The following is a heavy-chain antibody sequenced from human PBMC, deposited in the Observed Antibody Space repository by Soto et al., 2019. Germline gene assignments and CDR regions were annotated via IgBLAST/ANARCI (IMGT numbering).Heavy chain of an antibody. Sequence: GGSLRLSCAASGFTFSSYAMHWVRQAPGKGLEWVAVISYDGSNKYYADSVKGRFTISRDNSKNTLYLQMNSLRAEDTAVYYCARDRETYSSSWYGGYYYYGMDVWGQGTTVTVSS. CDR1: GFTFSSYA. J-gene: IGHJ6*02. D-gene: IGHD6-13*01. V-gene: IGHV3-30-3*01. CDR2: ISYDGSNK. CDR3: ARDRETYSSSWYGGYYYYGMDV.